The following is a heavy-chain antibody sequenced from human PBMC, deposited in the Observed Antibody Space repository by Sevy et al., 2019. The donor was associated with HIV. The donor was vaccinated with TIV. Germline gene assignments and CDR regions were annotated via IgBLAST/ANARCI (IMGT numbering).Heavy chain of an antibody. Sequence: GGSLRLSCVASGFTFRSFSMHWVRQAPGKGLEWVPAIWYDGRTERYADSVQGRFTISRDNSKKTLYLQMNSLRDEDTAIYYCARDAARVIVPTAGFDSWGQGTLVTVSS. CDR2: IWYDGRTE. CDR3: ARDAARVIVPTAGFDS. V-gene: IGHV3-33*01. CDR1: GFTFRSFS. J-gene: IGHJ5*01. D-gene: IGHD1-1*01.